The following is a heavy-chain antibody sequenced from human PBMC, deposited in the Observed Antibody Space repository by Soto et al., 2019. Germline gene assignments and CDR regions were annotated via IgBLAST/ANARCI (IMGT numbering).Heavy chain of an antibody. CDR2: IIPLFGTT. CDR3: ARWKYCSGGSCYTEGFVDF. J-gene: IGHJ4*02. Sequence: QVQLVQSGAEVRKPGSSVKVSCTASGDTFGSYGISWLRQAPGQGLEWMGGIIPLFGTTKYAQKVKGRVTLTADSSTSAAYMVLSRLTYDDTAVYYCARWKYCSGGSCYTEGFVDFWGPGSLVTVSS. V-gene: IGHV1-69*06. D-gene: IGHD2-15*01. CDR1: GDTFGSYG.